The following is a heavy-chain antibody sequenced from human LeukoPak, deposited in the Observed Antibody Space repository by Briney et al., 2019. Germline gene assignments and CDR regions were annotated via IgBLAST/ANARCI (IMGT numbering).Heavy chain of an antibody. Sequence: SETLSLTCAVYGGSFSGYYWSWIRQPPGKGLEWIGEINHSGSTNYNPSLKSRVTISVDTSKNQFSLKLSSVTAADTAVYYCARHVLRYFDWLLLWDYWGQGTLVTVSS. J-gene: IGHJ4*02. CDR3: ARHVLRYFDWLLLWDY. D-gene: IGHD3-9*01. CDR2: INHSGST. CDR1: GGSFSGYY. V-gene: IGHV4-34*01.